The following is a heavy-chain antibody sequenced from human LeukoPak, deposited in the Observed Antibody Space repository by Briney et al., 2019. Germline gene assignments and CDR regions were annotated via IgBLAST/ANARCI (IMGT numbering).Heavy chain of an antibody. CDR1: GASISSYY. D-gene: IGHD3-22*01. J-gene: IGHJ4*02. CDR3: ARGAYYYESAS. Sequence: SETLSLTCAASGASISSYYWSWIRQPAGKGLEWIGRIYTSGTINYNTSLKTRVTMSVDTSKNQLTLKLSAVTAAETAVYYCARGAYYYESASWGQGALVTVSA. CDR2: IYTSGTI. V-gene: IGHV4-4*07.